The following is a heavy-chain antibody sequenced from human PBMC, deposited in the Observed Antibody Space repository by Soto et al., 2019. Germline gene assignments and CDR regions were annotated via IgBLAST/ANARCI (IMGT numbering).Heavy chain of an antibody. CDR2: ISGSGGST. J-gene: IGHJ1*01. Sequence: PGGSLRLSCAASGFTFSSYAMSWVRQAPGKGLGWVSAISGSGGSTYCADSVKGRFTISRDNSKNTLYLQMNSLRAEDTAVYYCAKGSEWELLSAEYFQHWGQGTLVTVSS. D-gene: IGHD1-26*01. CDR1: GFTFSSYA. CDR3: AKGSEWELLSAEYFQH. V-gene: IGHV3-23*01.